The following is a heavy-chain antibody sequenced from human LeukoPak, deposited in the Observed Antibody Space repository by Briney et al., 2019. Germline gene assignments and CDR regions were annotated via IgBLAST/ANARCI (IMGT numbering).Heavy chain of an antibody. CDR3: ARESSGYFDAFDI. D-gene: IGHD3-22*01. J-gene: IGHJ3*02. CDR2: INTNTGNP. Sequence: ASVKVSCKASGHTFTSYAMNWVRQAPGQGLEWMGWINTNTGNPTYAQGFTGRFVFSLDTSVSTAYLQVSSLKAEDTAVYYCARESSGYFDAFDIWGQGTMVTVSS. CDR1: GHTFTSYA. V-gene: IGHV7-4-1*02.